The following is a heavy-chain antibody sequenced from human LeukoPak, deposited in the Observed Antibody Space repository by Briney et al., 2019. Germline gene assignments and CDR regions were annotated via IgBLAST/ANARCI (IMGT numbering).Heavy chain of an antibody. V-gene: IGHV3-33*01. CDR3: ARSGIPGTTTYFDY. Sequence: GGSLRLSCAASGFTFSSYGMHWVRQAPGKGLEWVAVIWYDETNKYYADSAKGRFTISRDNSKNTLYLQMNSLRAEDTAVYYCARSGIPGTTTYFDYWGQGPLVTVSS. CDR2: IWYDETNK. J-gene: IGHJ4*02. CDR1: GFTFSSYG. D-gene: IGHD1-20*01.